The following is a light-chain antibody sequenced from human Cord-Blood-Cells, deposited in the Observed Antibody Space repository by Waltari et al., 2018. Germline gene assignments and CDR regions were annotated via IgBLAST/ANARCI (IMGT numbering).Light chain of an antibody. CDR2: AAS. Sequence: IHMPHSLHPLCATVGHSVTTTCRASQSISSYLNWYQQKPGKAPKLLIYAASSLQSGVPSRFSGSGSGTDFTLTISSLQPEDFATYYCHQSYSTPLTFGGGTKVEIK. V-gene: IGKV1-39*01. CDR3: HQSYSTPLT. J-gene: IGKJ4*01. CDR1: QSISSY.